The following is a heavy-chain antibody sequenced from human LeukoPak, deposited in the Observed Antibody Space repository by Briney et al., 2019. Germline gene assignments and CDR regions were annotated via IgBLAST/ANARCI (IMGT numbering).Heavy chain of an antibody. D-gene: IGHD3-10*01. CDR1: GITFSTYG. J-gene: IGHJ4*02. CDR3: AKAPYGSGSYYVNL. Sequence: QPGGSLRLSCVASGITFSTYGMSWVRQAPGKGLEWVSAIRGAGDITDYADSVKGRFTISRDNSKNMLYLQMSSLRADDTAIYYCAKAPYGSGSYYVNLRGQGTLVTVSS. V-gene: IGHV3-23*01. CDR2: IRGAGDIT.